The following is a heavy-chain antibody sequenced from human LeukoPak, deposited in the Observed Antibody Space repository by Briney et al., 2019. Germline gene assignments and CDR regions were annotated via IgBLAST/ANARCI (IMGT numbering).Heavy chain of an antibody. Sequence: PSETLSLTCTVSGGSISSSCWSWIRQPAGKGLEWIGSISASGTTNSTPSLKSRVTMSVDTSKNQFSLRLSSVTAADKAVYYCARGGDTSGYYGPNWYFDLWGRGTLVTVSS. CDR3: ARGGDTSGYYGPNWYFDL. V-gene: IGHV4-4*07. D-gene: IGHD3-3*01. CDR2: ISASGTT. J-gene: IGHJ2*01. CDR1: GGSISSSC.